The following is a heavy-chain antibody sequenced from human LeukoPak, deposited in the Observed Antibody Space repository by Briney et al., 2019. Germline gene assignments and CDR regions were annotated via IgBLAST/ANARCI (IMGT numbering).Heavy chain of an antibody. D-gene: IGHD5-12*01. CDR1: GFTFSSYS. V-gene: IGHV3-21*01. J-gene: IGHJ4*02. CDR2: ISSSSSYI. CDR3: ARDRNSGYDSSFDY. Sequence: GGALRLSCAASGFTFSSYSMNWVRQAPGKGLEWVSSISSSSSYIYYADSVKGRFTISRDNAKNSLYLQMNSLRAEDTAVYYCARDRNSGYDSSFDYWGQGTLVTVSS.